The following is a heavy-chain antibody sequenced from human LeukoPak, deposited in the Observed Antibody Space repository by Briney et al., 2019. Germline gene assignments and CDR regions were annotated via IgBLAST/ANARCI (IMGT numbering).Heavy chain of an antibody. J-gene: IGHJ5*02. CDR3: ARHDWFDP. CDR2: INHNGNVN. Sequence: RTGGSLRLSCAASGFTFSSYWMNWARQAPGKGLEWVASINHNGNVNYYVDSVKGRFTISRDNSKNTLYLQMNSLRAEDTAVYYCARHDWFDPWGRGTLVTVSS. V-gene: IGHV3-7*03. CDR1: GFTFSSYW.